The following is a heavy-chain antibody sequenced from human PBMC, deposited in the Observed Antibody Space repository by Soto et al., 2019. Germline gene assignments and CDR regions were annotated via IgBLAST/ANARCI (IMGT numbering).Heavy chain of an antibody. D-gene: IGHD3-10*02. V-gene: IGHV3-11*01. Sequence: QAQLVESGGGLVKPGGSLTLSCAVSGFKVSDYYMRWIRQAPGKGLDWVSMVSRSGNTVHYGDSVKGCFTISKDNAKNCLYLQINSLSPEDTAVYYCAREEDVFLYYDMDVLGKGTTVTVS. CDR3: AREEDVFLYYDMDV. CDR2: VSRSGNTV. CDR1: GFKVSDYY. J-gene: IGHJ6*04.